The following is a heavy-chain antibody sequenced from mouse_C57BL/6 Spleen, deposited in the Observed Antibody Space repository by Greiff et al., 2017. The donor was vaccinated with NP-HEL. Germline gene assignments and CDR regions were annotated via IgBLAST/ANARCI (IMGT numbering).Heavy chain of an antibody. D-gene: IGHD1-1*01. CDR2: IYPGSGNT. V-gene: IGHV1-66*01. J-gene: IGHJ4*01. CDR3: ASSYPYYAMDY. Sequence: QVQLQQSGPELVKPGASVKISCKASGYSFTSYYIHWVKQRPGQGLEWIGWIYPGSGNTKYNEKFKGKATLTADTSSSTAYMQLSSLTSEDSAVYYCASSYPYYAMDYWGQGTSVTVSS. CDR1: GYSFTSYY.